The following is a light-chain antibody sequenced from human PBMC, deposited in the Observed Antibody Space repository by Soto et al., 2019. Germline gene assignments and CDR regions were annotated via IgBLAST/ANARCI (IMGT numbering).Light chain of an antibody. CDR1: QSISSY. Sequence: DIQMTQSPSSLSASVGDRVTITCRASQSISSYLNWYQQKPGKAPKLLIYAASSLQSGVPSRFSGSGSGTDFTLTISSLQPEDFATYYCQQNYSTPGFGQGTKVEIK. J-gene: IGKJ1*01. CDR2: AAS. CDR3: QQNYSTPG. V-gene: IGKV1-39*01.